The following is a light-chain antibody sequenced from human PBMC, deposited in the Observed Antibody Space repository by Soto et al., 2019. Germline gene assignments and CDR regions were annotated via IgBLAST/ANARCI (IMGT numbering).Light chain of an antibody. CDR2: GAS. CDR1: QSVSSSY. CDR3: QQYKDWPTT. V-gene: IGKV3-15*01. J-gene: IGKJ1*01. Sequence: EIVLTQSPGTLSLSPGERATLSCRASQSVSSSYLAWYQQKPGQAPRLLIFGASSRATGVPARFSGSGSGTEFTLTINSLQSEDFAVYFCQQYKDWPTTFGQGTKVDI.